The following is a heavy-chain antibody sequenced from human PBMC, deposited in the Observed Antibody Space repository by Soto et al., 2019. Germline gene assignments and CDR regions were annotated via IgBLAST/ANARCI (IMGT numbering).Heavy chain of an antibody. CDR1: GGSVSSGSYY. CDR3: ARDNSSGWTEARRQFDY. J-gene: IGHJ4*02. V-gene: IGHV4-61*01. Sequence: SETLSLTCTVSGGSVSSGSYYWSWIRQPPGKGLEWIGYIYYGGSTNYNPTLKSRVTISVDTSKNQFSLKLSSVTAADTAVYYCARDNSSGWTEARRQFDYWGQGTLVTVSS. D-gene: IGHD6-19*01. CDR2: IYYGGST.